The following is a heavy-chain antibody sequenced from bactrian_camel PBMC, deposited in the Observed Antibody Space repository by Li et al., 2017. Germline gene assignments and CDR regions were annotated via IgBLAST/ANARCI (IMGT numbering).Heavy chain of an antibody. J-gene: IGHJ6*01. CDR3: AARAGDFSGTPGGRWLKWIEGEFGY. V-gene: IGHV3S1*01. Sequence: VQLVESGGGSVQAEGSLRLSCAASGYFSKRCMAWFRQAPGKEREGVAAIVTGGGNTYYAGSVDGRFTISKDNAKNILYLQMNDLKPEDAAMYYCAARAGDFSGTPGGRWLKWIEGEFGYWGQGTQVTVS. D-gene: IGHD6*01. CDR2: IVTGGGNT. CDR1: GYFSKRC.